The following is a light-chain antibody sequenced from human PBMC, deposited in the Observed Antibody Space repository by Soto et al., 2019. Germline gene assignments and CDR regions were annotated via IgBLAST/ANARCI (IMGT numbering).Light chain of an antibody. CDR1: QSISSY. CDR2: AAS. V-gene: IGKV1-39*01. J-gene: IGKJ5*01. Sequence: DIQMTQSPSSLSASVGDRVTITCRASQSISSYLHWYQQKPGKAPKLLIYAASSLQSGVPARFSGSGSGTDFTLSINSLQPEDFATYYCQQAYSFPITFGQGTRLEIK. CDR3: QQAYSFPIT.